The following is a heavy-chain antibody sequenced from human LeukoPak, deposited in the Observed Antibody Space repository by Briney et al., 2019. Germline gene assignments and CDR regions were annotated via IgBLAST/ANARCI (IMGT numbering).Heavy chain of an antibody. J-gene: IGHJ4*02. V-gene: IGHV1-8*01. CDR2: MSPNSGDT. Sequence: ASVKVSCKASGFTFTGYDFNWVRQATGQRPEWMGWMSPNSGDTGYAQKFQDRVTMTRNTSISTAYMELSSLRSDDTAVYYCARGPPNWGYDYWGPGTLVTVSS. D-gene: IGHD7-27*01. CDR3: ARGPPNWGYDY. CDR1: GFTFTGYD.